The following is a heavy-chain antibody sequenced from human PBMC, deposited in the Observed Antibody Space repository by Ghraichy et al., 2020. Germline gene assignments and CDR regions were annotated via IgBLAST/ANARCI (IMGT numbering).Heavy chain of an antibody. CDR2: ISGVSGST. V-gene: IGHV3-23*01. CDR1: GFTFSTYA. J-gene: IGHJ5*02. D-gene: IGHD2-2*01. Sequence: GGSLRLSCAATGFTFSTYAMTWVRQAPGKGLEWVSGISGVSGSTYYADSVKGRFTISRDNSENTLYLQMNSLRAEDTAVYYCAKRGSDFCSPGNCYEITWFDPWGPGTLVTVSS. CDR3: AKRGSDFCSPGNCYEITWFDP.